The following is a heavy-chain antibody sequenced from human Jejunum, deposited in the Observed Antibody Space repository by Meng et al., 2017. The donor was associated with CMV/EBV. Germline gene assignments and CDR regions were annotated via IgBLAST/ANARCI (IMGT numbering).Heavy chain of an antibody. D-gene: IGHD3-16*01. CDR2: INPYTGDT. V-gene: IGHV1-2*02. CDR3: AKDGGSYLDYYYDY. CDR1: EYTFSDYY. Sequence: KASEYTFSDYYMHWVRQAPGQGLEWMGYINPYTGDTSYAQEFQGRVTMTRDTSTNTAYMELTRLRSDDTALYYRAKDGGSYLDYYYDYWGQGTLVTVSS. J-gene: IGHJ4*02.